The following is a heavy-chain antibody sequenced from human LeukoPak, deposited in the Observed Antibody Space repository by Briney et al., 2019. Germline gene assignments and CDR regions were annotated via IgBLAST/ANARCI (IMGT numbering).Heavy chain of an antibody. CDR1: GGSISSYY. J-gene: IGHJ6*02. CDR3: ARGISSSSWYLSYYYYGMDV. D-gene: IGHD6-13*01. Sequence: SETLSLTCTVSGGSISSYYWSWIRQPPGKGLEWIGYIYYSGSTNYNPSLKSRVTISVDTSKNQFSLKLSSVTAADTAVYYCARGISSSSWYLSYYYYGMDVWGQGTTVTVSS. CDR2: IYYSGST. V-gene: IGHV4-59*12.